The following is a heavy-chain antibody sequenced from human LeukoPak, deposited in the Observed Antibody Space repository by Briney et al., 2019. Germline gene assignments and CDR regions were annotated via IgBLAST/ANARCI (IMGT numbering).Heavy chain of an antibody. J-gene: IGHJ5*02. CDR2: IYYSGST. D-gene: IGHD3-22*01. CDR1: GGSISSYY. CDR3: ARDSRYDSSGYHL. V-gene: IGHV4-59*01. Sequence: SETLSLTCTVSGGSISSYYWSWIRQPPGKGLEWIGYIYYSGSTNYNPSLKSRVTISVDTSKNQFSLKLSSVTAADTAVYYCARDSRYDSSGYHLWGQGTPVTVSS.